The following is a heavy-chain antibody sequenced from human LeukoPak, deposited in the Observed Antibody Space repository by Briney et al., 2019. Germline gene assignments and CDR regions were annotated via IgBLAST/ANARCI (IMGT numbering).Heavy chain of an antibody. Sequence: PGGSLRLSCAASGFTFSSYAMSWVRQAPGKGLEWVSSISSSSSYIYYADSVKGRFTISRDNAKNSLYLQMYSLRAEDTAVYYCARAVDTAMVTSDYWGQGTLVTVSS. D-gene: IGHD5-18*01. V-gene: IGHV3-21*01. CDR3: ARAVDTAMVTSDY. J-gene: IGHJ4*02. CDR1: GFTFSSYA. CDR2: ISSSSSYI.